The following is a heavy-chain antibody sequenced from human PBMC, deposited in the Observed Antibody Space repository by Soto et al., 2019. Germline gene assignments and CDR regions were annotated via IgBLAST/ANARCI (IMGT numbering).Heavy chain of an antibody. CDR1: GFTFSTYG. CDR2: ISYDGGSK. D-gene: IGHD3-22*01. V-gene: IGHV3-30*18. Sequence: QVQLVESGGGVVQPGKSLRLSCAASGFTFSTYGIHWVRQAPGKGLEWVALISYDGGSKYYGDSVKGRFIISRDNSHNTVSLQINSVRADYTAVYFCAKEQLAMTVVVADYFDSWGQGTLVTVSS. CDR3: AKEQLAMTVVVADYFDS. J-gene: IGHJ4*02.